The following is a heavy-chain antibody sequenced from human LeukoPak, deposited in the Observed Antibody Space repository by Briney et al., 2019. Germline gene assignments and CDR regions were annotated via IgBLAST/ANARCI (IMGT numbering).Heavy chain of an antibody. CDR3: ARGGPSRGTGFYYFDY. CDR2: INPKSGDT. D-gene: IGHD6-19*01. Sequence: ASVKVSCKASGYTLIDYYIHWVRQAPGQGLEWMGWINPKSGDTKYAQKFQGRVIMTRDTSISTVYLELTSLRSDDTALYSCARGGPSRGTGFYYFDYWGQGTLVTVSS. V-gene: IGHV1-2*02. CDR1: GYTLIDYY. J-gene: IGHJ4*02.